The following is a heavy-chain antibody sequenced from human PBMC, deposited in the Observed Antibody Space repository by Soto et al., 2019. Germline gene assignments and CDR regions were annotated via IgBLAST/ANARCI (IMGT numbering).Heavy chain of an antibody. Sequence: QVQLVQSGAEVKKPGASVKVSCKASGYTFTSYGISWVRQAPGQGLEWMGWISAYNGNTNYAQKLQGRVTMTTDTSTSTAYMELRSVRSDDTAVYYCARVTYYYGSVYYSYGMDVWGQGTTVTVSS. CDR2: ISAYNGNT. CDR3: ARVTYYYGSVYYSYGMDV. D-gene: IGHD3-10*01. V-gene: IGHV1-18*01. J-gene: IGHJ6*02. CDR1: GYTFTSYG.